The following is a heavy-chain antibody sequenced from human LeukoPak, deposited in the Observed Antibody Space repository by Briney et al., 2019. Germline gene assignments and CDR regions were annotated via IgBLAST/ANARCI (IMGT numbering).Heavy chain of an antibody. CDR1: GFAFSSYS. D-gene: IGHD6-13*01. J-gene: IGHJ4*02. CDR2: ISSSSSYI. Sequence: GGSLRLSCAASGFAFSSYSMNWVRQAPGKGLEWVSSISSSSSYIYYADSVKGRFTISRDNAKNSLYLQMNSLRAEDTAVYYCAGGYSSSWYAHWGQGTLVTVSS. V-gene: IGHV3-21*01. CDR3: AGGYSSSWYAH.